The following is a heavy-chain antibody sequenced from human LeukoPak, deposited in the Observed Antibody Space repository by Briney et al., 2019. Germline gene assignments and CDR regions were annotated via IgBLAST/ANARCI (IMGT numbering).Heavy chain of an antibody. D-gene: IGHD1-14*01. CDR2: IRPTGSDR. J-gene: IGHJ4*02. Sequence: PGGSLRLSCTASGLTFSTSCFNWVRQAPGKGLEWVASIRPTGSDRSHADSIKGRFTISRDNDNNFLYLQMNSLRAEDTAVYYCATETNGRHYDYWGQGTLLTVSS. V-gene: IGHV3-21*06. CDR1: GLTFSTSC. CDR3: ATETNGRHYDY.